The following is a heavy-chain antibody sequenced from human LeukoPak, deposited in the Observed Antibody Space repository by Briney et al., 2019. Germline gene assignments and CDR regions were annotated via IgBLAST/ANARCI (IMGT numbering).Heavy chain of an antibody. J-gene: IGHJ6*02. CDR2: ISSSSNYV. Sequence: PGGSLRLSCAASGFTFSSYSMNWVRQAPGKGLEWVSSISSSSNYVFYADSVKGRITISRDNAKNSLYLQINSLRAEDTAVYYCARDPRGAAGTYGMDVWAQGTTVTVSS. CDR3: ARDPRGAAGTYGMDV. CDR1: GFTFSSYS. V-gene: IGHV3-21*01. D-gene: IGHD6-13*01.